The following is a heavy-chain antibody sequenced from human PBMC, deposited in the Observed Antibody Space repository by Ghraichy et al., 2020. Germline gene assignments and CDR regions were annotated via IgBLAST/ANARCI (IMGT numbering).Heavy chain of an antibody. Sequence: GGSLRLSCAASGFTFDDYAMHWVRQAPGKGLEWVSGISWNSGSIGYADSVKGRFTISGDNAKNSLYLQMNSLRAEDTALYYCAKDTAHCSGGSCYSGWFDPWGQGTLVTVSS. CDR3: AKDTAHCSGGSCYSGWFDP. J-gene: IGHJ5*02. V-gene: IGHV3-9*01. CDR1: GFTFDDYA. D-gene: IGHD2-15*01. CDR2: ISWNSGSI.